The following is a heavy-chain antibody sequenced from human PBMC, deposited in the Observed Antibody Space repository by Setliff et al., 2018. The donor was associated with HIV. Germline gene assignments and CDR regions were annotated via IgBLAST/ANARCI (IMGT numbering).Heavy chain of an antibody. D-gene: IGHD3-10*01. CDR3: AREGSPIYYFDY. CDR2: ISAYNGHT. J-gene: IGHJ4*02. CDR1: GYTFTSYG. V-gene: IGHV1-18*01. Sequence: ASVKVSCKASGYTFTSYGFSWVRQAPGQGLEWMGWISAYNGHTNYAQKLQGRVTMTRDTSISTAYMEVSSLRSDDTAVYYCAREGSPIYYFDYWSQGTLVTVSS.